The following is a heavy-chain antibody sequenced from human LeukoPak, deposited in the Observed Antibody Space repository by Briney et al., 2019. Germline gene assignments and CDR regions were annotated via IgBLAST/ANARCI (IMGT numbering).Heavy chain of an antibody. D-gene: IGHD6-13*01. Sequence: PGGSLRLSCAASGFTFDDYAMHWVRQAPGKGLEWVSGISWNSGSIGYADSVKGRFTISRDNAKNSLYLQMNSLRAEDTALYYCAKGMGYSSSLNYGMDVWGQGTTVTVSS. V-gene: IGHV3-9*01. CDR2: ISWNSGSI. CDR3: AKGMGYSSSLNYGMDV. CDR1: GFTFDDYA. J-gene: IGHJ6*02.